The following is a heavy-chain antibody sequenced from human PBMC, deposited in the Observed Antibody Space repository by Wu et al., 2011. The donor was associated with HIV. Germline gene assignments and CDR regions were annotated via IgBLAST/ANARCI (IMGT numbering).Heavy chain of an antibody. V-gene: IGHV5-51*03. CDR3: ARFAPYPHCSGDCSSPAFLYFDY. CDR2: FHPGGSDT. CDR1: GYSFTNYW. D-gene: IGHD2-21*01. J-gene: IGHJ4*02. Sequence: VQLVQSGAEAKRPGESLRISCKGSGYSFTNYWIGWVRQVPGKGLEWMGIFHPGGSDTKYSPSFQGQVTISVDKSISTAYLQWSILQASDTAIYYCARFAPYPHCSGDCSSPAFLYFDYWGQGTLVTVSS.